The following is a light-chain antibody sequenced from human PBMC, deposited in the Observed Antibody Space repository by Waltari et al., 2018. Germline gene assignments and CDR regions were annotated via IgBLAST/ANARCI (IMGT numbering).Light chain of an antibody. CDR1: ALPKQY. Sequence: SYELTQPPSVSVSPGQTASITCSGDALPKQYAYWYQQKPGQAPVLVMFKDPARPSGIPERFSGSSSGTTATLTISGVQAEDEADYFCQSAAGSVTVFGGGTKQTVL. CDR3: QSAAGSVTV. CDR2: KDP. V-gene: IGLV3-25*03. J-gene: IGLJ3*02.